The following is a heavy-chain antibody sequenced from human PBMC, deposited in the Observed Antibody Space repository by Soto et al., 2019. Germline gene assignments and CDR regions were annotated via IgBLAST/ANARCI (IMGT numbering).Heavy chain of an antibody. CDR1: GGSISSTRYY. CDR2: IYYTGAT. J-gene: IGHJ1*01. Sequence: SETLSLTCSVFGGSISSTRYYWGWVRQPPGKGLEWLGSIYYTGATQYNPSLEGRVTMSVDTSMNQFSLKLRFVTAADSAIYYCAREDRDDNRGPGNWGQGTLVTVSS. V-gene: IGHV4-39*02. CDR3: AREDRDDNRGPGN. D-gene: IGHD1-1*01.